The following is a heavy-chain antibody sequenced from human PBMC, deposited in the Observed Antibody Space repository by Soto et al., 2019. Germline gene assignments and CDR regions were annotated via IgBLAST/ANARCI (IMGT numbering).Heavy chain of an antibody. CDR2: IKSKTDGGTT. V-gene: IGHV3-15*01. CDR3: TTDRKYDLWSGYHFDY. J-gene: IGHJ4*02. Sequence: VGSLRLSCASSVCTFSNAWMSCVRDSPGKWLEWVGRIKSKTDGGTTDYAAPVKGRFTISRDDSKNTLYLQMNSLKTEDTAVYYCTTDRKYDLWSGYHFDYWDQGTLVRVS. D-gene: IGHD3-3*01. CDR1: VCTFSNAW.